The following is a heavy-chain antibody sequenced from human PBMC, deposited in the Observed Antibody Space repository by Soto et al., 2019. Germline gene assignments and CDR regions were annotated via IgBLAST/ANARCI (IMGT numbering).Heavy chain of an antibody. CDR1: GFTCSSYA. V-gene: IGHV3-30-3*01. CDR2: ISYDGSNK. D-gene: IGHD6-19*01. Sequence: RGSLRLSCAAYGFTCSSYAMHWFRQAPGKGMEWVAVISYDGSNKYYADSVKGRFTISRDNSKNTLYLQMNSLRAEDTAVYYCARDRVYSSGCHIDFWGKGTLVPVSS. J-gene: IGHJ4*02. CDR3: ARDRVYSSGCHIDF.